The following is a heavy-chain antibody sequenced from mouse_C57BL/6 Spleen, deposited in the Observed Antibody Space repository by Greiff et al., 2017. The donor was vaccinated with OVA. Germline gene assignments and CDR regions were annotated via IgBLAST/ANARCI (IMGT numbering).Heavy chain of an antibody. CDR1: GFTFSSYA. CDR3: TRGEDYDDYYAMDY. D-gene: IGHD2-4*01. J-gene: IGHJ4*01. CDR2: ISSGGDYI. V-gene: IGHV5-9-1*02. Sequence: DVHLVESGEGLVKPGGSLKLSCAASGFTFSSYAMSWVRQTPEKRLEWVAYISSGGDYIYYADTVKGRFTISRDNARNTLYLQMSSLKSEDTAMYYCTRGEDYDDYYAMDYWGQGTSVTVSS.